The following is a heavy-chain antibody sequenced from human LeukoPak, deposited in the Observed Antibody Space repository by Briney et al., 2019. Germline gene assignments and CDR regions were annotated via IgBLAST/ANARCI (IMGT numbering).Heavy chain of an antibody. J-gene: IGHJ4*02. CDR1: GFTFSSYG. Sequence: GGSLRLSCAASGFTFSSYGMHWVRQAPGKGLEWVAFIRYDGSNKYYADSVKGRFTISRDNAKNSLYLQMNSLRAEDTAVYYCARDPARWFGERNAAIDYWGQGTLVTVSS. V-gene: IGHV3-30*02. CDR2: IRYDGSNK. D-gene: IGHD3-10*01. CDR3: ARDPARWFGERNAAIDY.